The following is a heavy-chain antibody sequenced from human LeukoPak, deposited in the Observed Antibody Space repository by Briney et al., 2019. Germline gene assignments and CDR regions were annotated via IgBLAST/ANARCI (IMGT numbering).Heavy chain of an antibody. D-gene: IGHD2-15*01. V-gene: IGHV3-7*01. CDR2: IKQDGSEK. J-gene: IGHJ4*02. CDR3: ARDGDRGSYCSGGSCYRLHYFDY. CDR1: GFTFSSYW. Sequence: GGSLRLSCVASGFTFSSYWMSWVRQAPGKGLEWVANIKQDGSEKYYVDSVKGRFTISRDNAKNSLYLQMNSLRAEDTAVYYCARDGDRGSYCSGGSCYRLHYFDYWGQGTLVTVSS.